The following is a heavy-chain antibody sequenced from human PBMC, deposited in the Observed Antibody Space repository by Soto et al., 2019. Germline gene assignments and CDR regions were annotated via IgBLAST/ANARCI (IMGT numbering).Heavy chain of an antibody. D-gene: IGHD2-21*02. CDR3: ARVVVVTVPYYYGMDF. CDR1: GYTFTGYY. V-gene: IGHV1-2*02. CDR2: INPNSGGT. Sequence: QVQLVQSGAEVKKPGASVKVSCKASGYTFTGYYMHWVRQAPGQGLEWMGWINPNSGGTNYAQKFQVRVTMTRDTSISTAYMELSRLRSDDTAVYYCARVVVVTVPYYYGMDFWGQGTTVTVSS. J-gene: IGHJ6*02.